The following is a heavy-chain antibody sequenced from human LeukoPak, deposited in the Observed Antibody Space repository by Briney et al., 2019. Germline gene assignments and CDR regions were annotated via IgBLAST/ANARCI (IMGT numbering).Heavy chain of an antibody. CDR2: IYSGGST. V-gene: IGHV3-66*01. CDR3: ARSTYCSSTSCNWFDP. Sequence: GGSLRLSCAASGFTFSSYAMSWVRQAPGKGLEWVSVIYSGGSTYYAGSVKGRFTISRDNSKNTLYLQMNSLRAEDTAVYYCARSTYCSSTSCNWFDPWGQGTLVTVSS. D-gene: IGHD2-2*01. CDR1: GFTFSSYA. J-gene: IGHJ5*02.